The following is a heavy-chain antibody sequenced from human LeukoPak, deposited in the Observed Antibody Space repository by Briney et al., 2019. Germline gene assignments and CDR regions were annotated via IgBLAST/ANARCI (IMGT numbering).Heavy chain of an antibody. CDR3: ARISSSWYFALDI. V-gene: IGHV4-34*01. CDR2: INHSGST. D-gene: IGHD6-13*01. Sequence: SETLSLTCAVYGGSFSGYYWSWIRQPPGKGLEWIGEINHSGSTNYNPSLKSRVTISVDTSKNQFSLKLSSVTAADTAVYYCARISSSWYFALDIWGQGTMVTVSS. J-gene: IGHJ3*02. CDR1: GGSFSGYY.